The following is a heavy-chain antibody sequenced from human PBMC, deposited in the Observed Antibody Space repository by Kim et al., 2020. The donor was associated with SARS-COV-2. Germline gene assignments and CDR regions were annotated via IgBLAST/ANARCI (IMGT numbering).Heavy chain of an antibody. CDR2: ISSGSTYI. CDR3: ARGWDIVVVPAASAIGYLDY. J-gene: IGHJ4*02. CDR1: GFTFSSYS. Sequence: GGSLRLSCAASGFTFSSYSMNWVRQAPGKGLEWVSSISSGSTYIYYADSVKGRFTISRDNTKNSLYLQTNSLRAEDTAVYYCARGWDIVVVPAASAIGYLDYWGQGTLVTVSS. V-gene: IGHV3-21*01. D-gene: IGHD2-2*01.